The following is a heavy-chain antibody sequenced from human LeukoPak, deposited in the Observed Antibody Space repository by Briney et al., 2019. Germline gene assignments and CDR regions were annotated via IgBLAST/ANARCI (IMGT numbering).Heavy chain of an antibody. CDR2: IRSKANSYAT. V-gene: IGHV3-73*01. J-gene: IGHJ4*02. Sequence: GGSLRLPCAASGFTFSGSAMHWVRQASGKGLEWVGRIRSKANSYATAYAASVKGRFTISRDDSKNTAYLQMNSLKTEDTAVYYCTRLRDYYDSSGNFDYWGQGTLVTVSS. CDR3: TRLRDYYDSSGNFDY. CDR1: GFTFSGSA. D-gene: IGHD3-22*01.